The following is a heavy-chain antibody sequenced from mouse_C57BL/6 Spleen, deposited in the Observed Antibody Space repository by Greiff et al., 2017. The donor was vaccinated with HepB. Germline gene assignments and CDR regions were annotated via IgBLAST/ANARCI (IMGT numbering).Heavy chain of an antibody. V-gene: IGHV1-69*01. D-gene: IGHD1-1*01. Sequence: QVQLQQSGAELVMPGASVKLSCKASGYTFTSYWMHWVKQRPGQGLEWIGEIDPSDSYTNYNQQFKGKSTLTVDKSSSTAYMQLSSLTSEDSAVYYCARGGSSSFDYWGQGTTLTVSS. CDR3: ARGGSSSFDY. CDR1: GYTFTSYW. CDR2: IDPSDSYT. J-gene: IGHJ2*01.